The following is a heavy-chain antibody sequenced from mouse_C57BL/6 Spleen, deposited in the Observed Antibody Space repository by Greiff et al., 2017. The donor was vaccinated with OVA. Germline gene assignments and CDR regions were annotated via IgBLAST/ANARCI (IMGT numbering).Heavy chain of an antibody. CDR2: INPNNGGT. Sequence: EVQLQQSGPELVKPGASVKLSCKASGYTFTDYYMNWVKQSHGQSLEWIGDINPNNGGTSYNQKFKGKATLTVDKSSSTAYMELRSLTSEDSAVYYCANIYYYGSSYDYWGQGTTLTVSS. J-gene: IGHJ2*01. V-gene: IGHV1-26*01. D-gene: IGHD1-1*01. CDR1: GYTFTDYY. CDR3: ANIYYYGSSYDY.